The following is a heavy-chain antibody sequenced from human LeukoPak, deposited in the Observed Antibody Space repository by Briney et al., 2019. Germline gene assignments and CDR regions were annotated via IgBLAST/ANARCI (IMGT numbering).Heavy chain of an antibody. J-gene: IGHJ4*02. Sequence: TGGSLRLSCAASGFTFSSYEMNWVRQAPGKGLEWVSYISSSGSTIYYADSVEGRFTISRDNAKNSLYLQMNSLRAEDTAVYYCARGTLNIPGEHGAFDYWGQGTLVTVSS. CDR3: ARGTLNIPGEHGAFDY. D-gene: IGHD1-14*01. V-gene: IGHV3-48*03. CDR1: GFTFSSYE. CDR2: ISSSGSTI.